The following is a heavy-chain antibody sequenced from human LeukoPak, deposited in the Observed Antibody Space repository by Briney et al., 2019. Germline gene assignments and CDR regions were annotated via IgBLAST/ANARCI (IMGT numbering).Heavy chain of an antibody. V-gene: IGHV4-4*02. Sequence: TSGTLSLTCAVSGGSISSSNWWSWVRQPPGKGLEWIGEIYHSGSTNYNPSLKSRVTISVDKSKNQFPLKLSSVTAADSAVYYCARFDIVATNWFDPWGQGTLVTVSS. CDR1: GGSISSSNW. D-gene: IGHD5-12*01. CDR3: ARFDIVATNWFDP. CDR2: IYHSGST. J-gene: IGHJ5*02.